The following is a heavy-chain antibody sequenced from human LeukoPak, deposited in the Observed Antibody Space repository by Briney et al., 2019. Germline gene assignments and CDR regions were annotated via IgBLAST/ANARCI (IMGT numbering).Heavy chain of an antibody. D-gene: IGHD5-24*01. V-gene: IGHV3-30-3*01. CDR2: ISYDGSNK. Sequence: GGSLRLSCAASGFTFSSFAMHWVRQAPGKGLEWVAVISYDGSNKYYADSVKGRFTISRDNSKNTLYLQMNSLRAEDTAVYYCARGLGGYNDYWGQGTLVTVSS. CDR1: GFTFSSFA. J-gene: IGHJ4*02. CDR3: ARGLGGYNDY.